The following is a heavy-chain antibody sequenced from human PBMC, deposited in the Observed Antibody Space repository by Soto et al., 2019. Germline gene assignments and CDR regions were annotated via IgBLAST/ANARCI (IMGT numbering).Heavy chain of an antibody. CDR2: TNAGNGNT. V-gene: IGHV1-3*01. J-gene: IGHJ4*02. CDR3: ARGPGGPDGPGDY. Sequence: QVQLVQSGAEVKKPGASVKVSCKASGYTFTSYAMHWVRQAPGQRLEWMGWTNAGNGNTKYSQKFQGRVTITRDTSASTAYMELSSRRSEDTDVYYCARGPGGPDGPGDYWGQGTLVTVSS. CDR1: GYTFTSYA. D-gene: IGHD2-15*01.